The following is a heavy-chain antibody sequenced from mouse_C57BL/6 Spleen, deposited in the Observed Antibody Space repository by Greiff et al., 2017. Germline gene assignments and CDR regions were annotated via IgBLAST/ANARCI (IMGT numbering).Heavy chain of an antibody. CDR1: GFTFSDYY. Sequence: EVKLVESEGGLVQPGSSMKLSCTASGFTFSDYYMAWVRQVPEKGLEWVANINYDGSSTYYLDSLKSRFIISRDNAKNILYLQMSSLKSEDTATYYCARVGGYYYGSSYWYFDVWGTGTTVTVSS. J-gene: IGHJ1*03. CDR3: ARVGGYYYGSSYWYFDV. CDR2: INYDGSST. D-gene: IGHD1-1*01. V-gene: IGHV5-16*01.